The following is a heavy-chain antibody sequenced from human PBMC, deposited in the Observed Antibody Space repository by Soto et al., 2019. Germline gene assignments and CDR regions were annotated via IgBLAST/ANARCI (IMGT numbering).Heavy chain of an antibody. V-gene: IGHV4-4*07. CDR1: GGSMSKFY. CDR2: VYATGTS. Sequence: SETLSLTCSVSGGSMSKFYWSWIRKTAGKGLEWMGRVYATGTSDYNPSLRSRIAMSVDISKKTFSLRLRSVTAADTGVYYCVLDGSKTLRDCFDPWGQGIVVPVSS. CDR3: VLDGSKTLRDCFDP. J-gene: IGHJ5*02.